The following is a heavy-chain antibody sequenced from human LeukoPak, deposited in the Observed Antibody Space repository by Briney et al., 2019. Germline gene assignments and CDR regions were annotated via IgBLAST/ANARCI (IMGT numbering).Heavy chain of an antibody. CDR2: ISAYNGNT. J-gene: IGHJ3*02. V-gene: IGHV1-18*01. CDR1: GYTFTSYG. Sequence: GASVKVSCKASGYTFTSYGISWVRQAPGQGLEWMGWISAYNGNTNYAQKLQSRVTMTTDTSTSTAYMELRSLRSDDTAVYYCARVIVGAILVDAFDIWGQGTMVTVSS. D-gene: IGHD1-26*01. CDR3: ARVIVGAILVDAFDI.